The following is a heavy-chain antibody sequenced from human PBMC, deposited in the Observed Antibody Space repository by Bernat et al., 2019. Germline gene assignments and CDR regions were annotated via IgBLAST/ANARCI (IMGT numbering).Heavy chain of an antibody. V-gene: IGHV4-39*02. D-gene: IGHD5-24*01. J-gene: IGHJ1*01. CDR3: ARSRDVYRSGRFQH. CDR1: GSSISSNSYY. Sequence: QLQLQESGPGLVKPSETLSLTCIVSGSSISSNSYYWDWIRQPPGKGLEWIGSLYFSGSNYYNPPLDSRVTISVDTSKNHLSLRLSCVTAADTAVYYCARSRDVYRSGRFQHWGRGTLVTVSS. CDR2: LYFSGSN.